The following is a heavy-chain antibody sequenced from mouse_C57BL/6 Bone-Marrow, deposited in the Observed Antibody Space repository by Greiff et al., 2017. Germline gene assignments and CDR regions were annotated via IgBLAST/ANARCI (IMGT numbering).Heavy chain of an antibody. V-gene: IGHV14-2*01. CDR3: ARFWVLWSRFAY. CDR2: IDPEDGET. J-gene: IGHJ3*01. CDR1: GFNIKDYY. Sequence: VQLQQSGAELVKPGASVKLSCTASGFNIKDYYMHWVKQRTEQGLEWIGRIDPEDGETKYAQKFQGKATITADTSSNTAYLQLSSLTAEDTAVYYCARFWVLWSRFAYWGQGTLVTVSA. D-gene: IGHD1-1*02.